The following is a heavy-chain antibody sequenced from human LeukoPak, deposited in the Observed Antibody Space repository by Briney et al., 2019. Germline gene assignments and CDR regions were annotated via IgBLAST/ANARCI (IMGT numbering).Heavy chain of an antibody. CDR2: IYYSGST. D-gene: IGHD1-26*01. Sequence: SETLSLTCTVSGGSISSYYWSWIRQPPGKGLEWIGYIYYSGSTNYNPSLKSRVTISVDTSKNQFSLKLSSVTAADTAVYYCARAIVGATIIFGGDYYYYMDVWGKGTTVTISS. J-gene: IGHJ6*03. V-gene: IGHV4-59*01. CDR1: GGSISSYY. CDR3: ARAIVGATIIFGGDYYYYMDV.